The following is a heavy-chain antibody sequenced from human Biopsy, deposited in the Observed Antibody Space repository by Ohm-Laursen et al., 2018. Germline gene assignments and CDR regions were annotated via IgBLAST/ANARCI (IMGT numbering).Heavy chain of an antibody. Sequence: SDTLSLTCAVFGKTFSDYLWSWIRQPPGKGLEWIGQINQAGTTNYNPSLKSRVSISADASKYEFSLRLTSVTAADTAVYLCGNEVHGRDYWGLGAQVTVSS. CDR3: GNEVHGRDY. V-gene: IGHV4-34*08. CDR1: GKTFSDYL. J-gene: IGHJ4*02. CDR2: INQAGTT. D-gene: IGHD2-15*01.